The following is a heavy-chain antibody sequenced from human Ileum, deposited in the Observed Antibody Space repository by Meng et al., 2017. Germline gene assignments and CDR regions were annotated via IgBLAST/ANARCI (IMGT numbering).Heavy chain of an antibody. J-gene: IGHJ4*02. Sequence: QLQLQESGTGLVKPSETLSSTCTVSGGSISNTNYYWDWIRQPPGKGLEWVGSIYYNGNTYYNPSLKSRVTISIDTSKNQFSLKLSSVTAADTAVYYCARYNYYDSSGHSNFDYWGQGTLVTVSS. CDR1: GGSISNTNYY. CDR3: ARYNYYDSSGHSNFDY. V-gene: IGHV4-39*01. D-gene: IGHD3-22*01. CDR2: IYYNGNT.